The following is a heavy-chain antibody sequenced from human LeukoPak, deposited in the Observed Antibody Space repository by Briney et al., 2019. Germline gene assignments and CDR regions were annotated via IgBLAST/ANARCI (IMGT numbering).Heavy chain of an antibody. D-gene: IGHD3-16*01. V-gene: IGHV3-64D*09. Sequence: GGSLRLSCSASRFTFSDHLMFWVRQAPEKGLEYVSAISNNGRSTYHADTVAGRFTVSRDNSKNTLYLLMDSLRPEDTAVYYCVKDNGQGGFDYRGQGTLVTVSS. J-gene: IGHJ4*02. CDR3: VKDNGQGGFDY. CDR1: RFTFSDHL. CDR2: ISNNGRST.